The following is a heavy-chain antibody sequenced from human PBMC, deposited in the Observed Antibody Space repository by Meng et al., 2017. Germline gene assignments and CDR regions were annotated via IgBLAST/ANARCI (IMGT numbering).Heavy chain of an antibody. Sequence: EGKRVETGGRLRKPRGSLRLTCAASEFTFSISAMIWVGQASGKGLEWVLGISGNGGSTFYADSVKGRFTISRDNSKNTLYLQMNSLRVEDTALYYCANLGSDYWGQGTLVTVSS. CDR2: ISGNGGST. V-gene: IGHV3-23*04. J-gene: IGHJ4*02. CDR3: ANLGSDY. CDR1: EFTFSISA. D-gene: IGHD7-27*01.